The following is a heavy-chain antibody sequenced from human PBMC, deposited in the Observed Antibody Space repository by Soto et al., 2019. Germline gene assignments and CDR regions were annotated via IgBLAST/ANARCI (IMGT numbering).Heavy chain of an antibody. CDR2: IYPGDSDT. J-gene: IGHJ6*02. CDR1: GYRFTSYW. CDR3: ASGIGIVGASYYYGMDV. D-gene: IGHD1-26*01. V-gene: IGHV5-51*01. Sequence: PGESLKISCKGSGYRFTSYWIGWVRQMPGKGLEWMGIIYPGDSDTRYSPSFQGQVTISADKSISTAYLQWSSLKASDTAMYYCASGIGIVGASYYYGMDVWGQGTTVTVSS.